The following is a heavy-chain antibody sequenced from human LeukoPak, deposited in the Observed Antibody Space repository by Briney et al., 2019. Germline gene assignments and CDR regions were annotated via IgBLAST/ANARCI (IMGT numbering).Heavy chain of an antibody. V-gene: IGHV3-30-3*01. Sequence: GGSLRLSCVASGFTLSSYAMHWARQAPGKGLEWEAVISYDGSNKYYADSVRGRFTISRDNSKNTLYLQMNSLRAEDTAVYYCAKESGVSNADYWGQGTLVTVSS. J-gene: IGHJ4*02. CDR3: AKESGVSNADY. CDR1: GFTLSSYA. D-gene: IGHD5/OR15-5a*01. CDR2: ISYDGSNK.